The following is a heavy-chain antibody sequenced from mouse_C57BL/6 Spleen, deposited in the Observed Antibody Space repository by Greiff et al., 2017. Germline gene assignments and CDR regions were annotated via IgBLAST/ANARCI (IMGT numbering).Heavy chain of an antibody. CDR1: GYSIPSGYY. D-gene: IGHD3-3*01. J-gene: IGHJ3*01. Sequence: EVKLMESGPGLVKPSQSLSLTCSVTGYSIPSGYYWNWIRQFPGNKLEWMGYISYDGSNNYNPSLKNRISITRDTSKNQFFLKLNSVTTEDTATYYCARRGWPAWFAYWGQGTLVTVSA. CDR3: ARRGWPAWFAY. CDR2: ISYDGSN. V-gene: IGHV3-6*01.